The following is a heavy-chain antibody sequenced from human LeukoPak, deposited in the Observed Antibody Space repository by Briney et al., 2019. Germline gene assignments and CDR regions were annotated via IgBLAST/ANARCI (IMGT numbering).Heavy chain of an antibody. CDR1: GGSISSYY. D-gene: IGHD3-9*01. CDR3: ARLMIPDILTGYYYYGMDV. Sequence: SEILSLTCTVSGGSISSYYWSWIRQPPGKGLEWIGYIYYSGSTNYNPSLKSRVTISVDTSKNQFSLKLSSVTAADTAVYYCARLMIPDILTGYYYYGMDVWGQGTTVTVSS. J-gene: IGHJ6*02. CDR2: IYYSGST. V-gene: IGHV4-59*08.